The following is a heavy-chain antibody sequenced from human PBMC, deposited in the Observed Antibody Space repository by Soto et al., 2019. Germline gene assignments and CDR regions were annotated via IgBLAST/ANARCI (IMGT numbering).Heavy chain of an antibody. D-gene: IGHD3-16*01. CDR2: ISAYNGNT. J-gene: IGHJ4*02. V-gene: IGHV1-18*01. Sequence: ASVKVSCKASGYTFTNFVISWVRQAPGQGLEWMGWISAYNGNTNYAQNFQGRVTMTTDTSTSTAYMELRSLRSDDTAVYYGAGGGTPLDYWGQGTLVTVSS. CDR3: AGGGTPLDY. CDR1: GYTFTNFV.